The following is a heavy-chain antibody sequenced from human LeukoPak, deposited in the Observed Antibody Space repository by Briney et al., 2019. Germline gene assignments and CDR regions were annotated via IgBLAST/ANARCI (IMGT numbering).Heavy chain of an antibody. Sequence: ASVKVSCKASGYTFPSYVISWVRQAPGQGLEWMEWISAYNGNTNYAQKLQGRVTMTTDTSTSTAYMELRSLRSDDTAVYYCARWHSYGYDNWFDPWGQGTLVTVSS. CDR1: GYTFPSYV. V-gene: IGHV1-18*01. CDR3: ARWHSYGYDNWFDP. J-gene: IGHJ5*02. CDR2: ISAYNGNT. D-gene: IGHD5-18*01.